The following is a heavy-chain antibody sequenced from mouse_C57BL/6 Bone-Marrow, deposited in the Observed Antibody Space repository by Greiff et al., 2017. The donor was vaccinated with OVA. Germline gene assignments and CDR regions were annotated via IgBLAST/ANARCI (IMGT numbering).Heavy chain of an antibody. CDR3: AREITTVVAPYAMDY. J-gene: IGHJ4*01. D-gene: IGHD1-1*01. CDR2: INPSNGGT. V-gene: IGHV1-53*01. CDR1: GYTFTSYW. Sequence: QVQLQQPGTELVKPGASVKLSCKASGYTFTSYWMHWVKQRPGQGLEWIGNINPSNGGTNYNEKFKSKATLTVDKSSSTAYMQLSSLTSEDSAVYYCAREITTVVAPYAMDYWGQGTSVTVSS.